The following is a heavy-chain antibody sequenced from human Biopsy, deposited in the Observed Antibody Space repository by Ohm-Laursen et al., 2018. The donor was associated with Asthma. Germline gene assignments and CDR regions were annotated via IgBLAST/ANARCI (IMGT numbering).Heavy chain of an antibody. J-gene: IGHJ4*02. CDR1: GYNIISFA. V-gene: IGHV1-69*13. CDR2: IIPIFGPT. D-gene: IGHD2-2*01. CDR3: ARGPEYVRSSGALDY. Sequence: ASVKVSCKASGYNIISFAIHWVRQAPGQGLEWMGRIIPIFGPTNYAQKFQGRVTISADDSTSTAYMELSSLSSEDTALYYCARGPEYVRSSGALDYWGQGTLVTVSS.